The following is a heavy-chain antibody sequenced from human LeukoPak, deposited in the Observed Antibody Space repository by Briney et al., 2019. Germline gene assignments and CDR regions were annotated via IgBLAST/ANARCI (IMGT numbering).Heavy chain of an antibody. Sequence: QAGGSLRLSCAASGFTVSSNYMSWVRQAPGKGLEWVSVIYSGGSTYYADSVKGRFTISRDNSKSTLYLQMNSLRAEDTAVYYCARGPRDSSWYVDYWGQGTLVTVSS. CDR1: GFTVSSNY. J-gene: IGHJ4*02. CDR3: ARGPRDSSWYVDY. V-gene: IGHV3-53*01. CDR2: IYSGGST. D-gene: IGHD6-13*01.